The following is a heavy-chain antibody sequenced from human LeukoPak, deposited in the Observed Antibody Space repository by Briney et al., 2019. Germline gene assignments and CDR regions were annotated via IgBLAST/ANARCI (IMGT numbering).Heavy chain of an antibody. CDR2: IYSGGST. J-gene: IGHJ5*02. V-gene: IGHV3-53*04. CDR1: GFTVSSNR. CDR3: ARPRGAAAGTFGFDP. D-gene: IGHD6-13*01. Sequence: GGSLRLSCAASGFTVSSNRMSWVRQAPGKGLEWVSVIYSGGSTYYADSVKGRFTISRHNSKNTLYLQMNSLRAEDTAVYYCARPRGAAAGTFGFDPWGQGTLVTVSS.